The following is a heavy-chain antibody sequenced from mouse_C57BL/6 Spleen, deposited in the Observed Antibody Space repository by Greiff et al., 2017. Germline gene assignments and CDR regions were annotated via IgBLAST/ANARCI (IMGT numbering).Heavy chain of an antibody. Sequence: QVQLQQSGAELVRPGASVTLSCKASGYTFTDYEMHWVKQTPVHGLEWIGAIDPETGGTDYNQKFKGKAILTADKSSSTADMELRSLTSEDSAVYDCTRVYYYGSSSWFADGGQGTLVTVSA. J-gene: IGHJ3*01. CDR3: TRVYYYGSSSWFAD. CDR1: GYTFTDYE. V-gene: IGHV1-15*01. D-gene: IGHD1-1*01. CDR2: IDPETGGT.